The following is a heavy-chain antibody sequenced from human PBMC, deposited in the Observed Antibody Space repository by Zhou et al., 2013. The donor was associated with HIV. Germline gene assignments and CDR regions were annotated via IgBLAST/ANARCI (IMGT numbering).Heavy chain of an antibody. CDR3: ARGHYGSDYYYYYYMDV. V-gene: IGHV1-24*01. CDR1: GYTLADLA. CDR2: FDPEDVVT. Sequence: QVQLLQSGPEVKPPGASVRVSCKVFGYTLADLAIHWVRLPPGQGLEWMGGFDPEDVVTVYAQKFEGRVTLTQDASSDTAYMSMSGLTPDDTAVYYCARGHYGSDYYYYYYMDVWGKGTTVTVSS. J-gene: IGHJ6*03. D-gene: IGHD3-10*01.